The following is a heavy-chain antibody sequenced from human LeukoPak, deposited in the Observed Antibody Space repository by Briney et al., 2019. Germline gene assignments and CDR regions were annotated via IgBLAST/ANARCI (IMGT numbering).Heavy chain of an antibody. CDR3: ARSYDTSGYYLYAFDI. V-gene: IGHV3-23*01. J-gene: IGHJ3*02. D-gene: IGHD3-22*01. CDR2: IGAGGTFT. CDR1: GLIFNGYS. Sequence: GGSLRLSCAAPGLIFNGYSMSWVRQAPGKGLEWVSGIGAGGTFTYYADSVKGRFTISRDNSKNTLYLQMNSLRAEDTASYYCARSYDTSGYYLYAFDIWGQGTMVTVSS.